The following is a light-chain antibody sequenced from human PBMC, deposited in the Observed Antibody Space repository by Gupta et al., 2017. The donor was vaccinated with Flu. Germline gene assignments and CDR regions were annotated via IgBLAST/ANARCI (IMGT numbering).Light chain of an antibody. J-gene: IGLJ1*01. V-gene: IGLV2-23*01. CDR2: EGS. CDR3: CSYAGSSLYV. Sequence: AGLSDLTSVLVSPGQSITISCTGTSSDVGSYNLVSWYQQHPGKAPKLMIYEGSKRPSGVSNRFSGSKSGNTASLTISGLQAEDEADYYCCSYAGSSLYVFGTGTKVTVL. CDR1: SSDVGSYNL.